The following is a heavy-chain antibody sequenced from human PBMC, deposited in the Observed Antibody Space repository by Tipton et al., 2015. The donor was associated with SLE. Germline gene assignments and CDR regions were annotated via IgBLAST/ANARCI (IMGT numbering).Heavy chain of an antibody. CDR1: GLTSGDFA. J-gene: IGHJ4*02. V-gene: IGHV3-7*01. CDR2: INPDGSEK. CDR3: GVVY. Sequence: GSLRLSCTASGLTSGDFAMSWVRQGPGKGLEWVANINPDGSEKYYVDSVEGRFTISRDNANNLLSLQMSNLRAEDTAVYYCGVVYWGQGTLVSVSS.